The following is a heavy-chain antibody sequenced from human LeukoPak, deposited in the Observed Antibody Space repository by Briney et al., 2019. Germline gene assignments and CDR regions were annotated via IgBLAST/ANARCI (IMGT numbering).Heavy chain of an antibody. V-gene: IGHV4-59*01. Sequence: SETLSLTCTVSGGSISSYYWSWIRQPPGKGLEWIGYIYYSGSTNYNPSLKSRVTISVDTSKNQFSLKLSSVTAADTAVYYCASGSLGIVNYWGQGTLVTVSS. D-gene: IGHD7-27*01. J-gene: IGHJ4*02. CDR1: GGSISSYY. CDR2: IYYSGST. CDR3: ASGSLGIVNY.